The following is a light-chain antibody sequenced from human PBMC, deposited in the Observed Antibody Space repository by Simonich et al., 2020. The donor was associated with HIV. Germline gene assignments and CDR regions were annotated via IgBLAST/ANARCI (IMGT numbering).Light chain of an antibody. J-gene: IGKJ1*01. CDR2: GAS. CDR3: QQYNKWPPWT. CDR1: QSVYSN. V-gene: IGKV3-15*01. Sequence: EIVMTQSPATLSVSPGERATLSCRASQSVYSNLAWYQPKPGQAPRLLIYGASTRATGISARFSGSGSGTEFTLTISSLQSEDFAVYYCQQYNKWPPWTFGQGTKVEI.